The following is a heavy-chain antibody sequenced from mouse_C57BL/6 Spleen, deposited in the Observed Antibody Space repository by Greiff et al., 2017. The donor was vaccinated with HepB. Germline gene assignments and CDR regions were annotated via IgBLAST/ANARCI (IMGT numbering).Heavy chain of an antibody. CDR3: SGTLYYDYDEGAWFAY. D-gene: IGHD2-4*01. J-gene: IGHJ3*01. V-gene: IGHV1-5*01. CDR1: GYTFTSYW. Sequence: EVQLQQSGTVLARPGASVKMSCKTSGYTFTSYWMHWVKQRPGQGLEWIGAIYPGNSDTSYNQKFKGKAKLTAVTSASTAYMELSSLTNEDSAVYYCSGTLYYDYDEGAWFAYWGQGTLVTVSA. CDR2: IYPGNSDT.